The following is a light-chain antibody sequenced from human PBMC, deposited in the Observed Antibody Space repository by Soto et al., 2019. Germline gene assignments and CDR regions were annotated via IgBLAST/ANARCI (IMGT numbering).Light chain of an antibody. CDR3: QQYGGSPIT. Sequence: IVLTQSPCTLSLSPGERVTLSCRASQSGTTRLAWYQHKPGQAPTLLMSGASNRASGVPVRFSGSGSGTDFTLTITRLEPEDFALYYCQQYGGSPITFGLGTRLEIK. CDR2: GAS. V-gene: IGKV3-20*01. CDR1: QSGTTR. J-gene: IGKJ5*01.